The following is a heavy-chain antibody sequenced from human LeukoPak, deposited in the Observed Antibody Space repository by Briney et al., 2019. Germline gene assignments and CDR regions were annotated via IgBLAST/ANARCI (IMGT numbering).Heavy chain of an antibody. D-gene: IGHD5-12*01. CDR2: IYSGGST. CDR3: ARRAEIFSGYDLLDY. V-gene: IGHV3-66*01. J-gene: IGHJ4*02. Sequence: GGSLRLSCAASDFTVSRNYMSWVRQAPGKGLEWVSVIYSGGSTEYADSVKGRFTISRDNSKNTLYLQMNSLRAEDTAVYYCARRAEIFSGYDLLDYWGQGTLVTVSS. CDR1: DFTVSRNY.